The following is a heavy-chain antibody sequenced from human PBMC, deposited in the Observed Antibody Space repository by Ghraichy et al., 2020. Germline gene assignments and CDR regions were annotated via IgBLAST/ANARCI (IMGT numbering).Heavy chain of an antibody. V-gene: IGHV3-11*01. CDR2: IDPSGTTI. CDR1: GFSFSDYY. D-gene: IGHD3-22*01. CDR3: ARDRYDSSGYGGWTTDY. J-gene: IGHJ4*02. Sequence: SCAASGFSFSDYYMSWIRQAPGKGLEWISYIDPSGTTIDYADSVKGRFTISRDNAKNSLYLQLNSLKAEDTAVYYCARDRYDSSGYGGWTTDYWGQGTLVTVSS.